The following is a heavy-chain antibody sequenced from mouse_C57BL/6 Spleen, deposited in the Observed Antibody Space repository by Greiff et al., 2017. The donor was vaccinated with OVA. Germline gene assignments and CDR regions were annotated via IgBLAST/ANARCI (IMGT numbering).Heavy chain of an antibody. V-gene: IGHV5-9*04. CDR3: AREDEDGWYFED. CDR2: ISAGGGNT. Sequence: EVQLVESGGGLVKPGGSLKLSCAASGFTFTSYTMSWVRQTPEQRLEWVATISAGGGNTYYPDSVKGRFTISRDNAKNTLYMQMSRLKSEDAAVYYCAREDEDGWYFEDWGKGTTVTVSS. CDR1: GFTFTSYT. J-gene: IGHJ1*03.